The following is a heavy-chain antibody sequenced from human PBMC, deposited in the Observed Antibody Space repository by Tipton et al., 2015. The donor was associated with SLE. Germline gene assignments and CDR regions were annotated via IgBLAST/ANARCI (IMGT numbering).Heavy chain of an antibody. CDR2: ISAYNGNT. CDR3: SRDGRGVGATFYYYVMDG. CDR1: GYTFTSYG. J-gene: IGHJ6*04. D-gene: IGHD1-26*01. Sequence: QLVQSGAEVKKPGASVKVSCKASGYTFTSYGISWVRQAPGQGLEWMGWISAYNGNTNYAQKLQGRVTMTTDTSTSTAFMELRSLRSAAKAAYYCSRDGRGVGATFYYYVMDGWGGGTTVTVSA. V-gene: IGHV1-18*01.